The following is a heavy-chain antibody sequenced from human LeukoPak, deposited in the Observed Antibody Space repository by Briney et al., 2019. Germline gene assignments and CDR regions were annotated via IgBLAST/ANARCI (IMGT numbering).Heavy chain of an antibody. CDR2: IYHSGST. V-gene: IGHV4-38-2*02. CDR3: ARDPSSWLPYYFDY. D-gene: IGHD6-13*01. J-gene: IGHJ4*02. CDR1: GYSISSGYY. Sequence: PSKTLSLTCAVSGYSISSGYYWGWIRQPPGKGLEWIGSIYHSGSTYYNPSLKSRVTIPVDTSKNQFSLKLSSVTAADTAVYYCARDPSSWLPYYFDYWGQGTLVTVSS.